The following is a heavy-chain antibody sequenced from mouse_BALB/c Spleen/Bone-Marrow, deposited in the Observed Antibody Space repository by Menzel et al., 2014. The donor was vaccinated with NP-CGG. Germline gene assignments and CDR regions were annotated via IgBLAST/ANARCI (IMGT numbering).Heavy chain of an antibody. CDR1: GFNVKDTY. V-gene: IGHV14-3*02. Sequence: VHVKQSGAELVKPGASVKLSCTASGFNVKDTYMHWVKQRPEQGLVWIGRIDPANGNTKYDPKFQGKATITADTSSNTAYLQLSSLTSEDTAVYYCARLITTDYWGQGTTLTVSS. CDR3: ARLITTDY. J-gene: IGHJ2*01. CDR2: IDPANGNT. D-gene: IGHD2-4*01.